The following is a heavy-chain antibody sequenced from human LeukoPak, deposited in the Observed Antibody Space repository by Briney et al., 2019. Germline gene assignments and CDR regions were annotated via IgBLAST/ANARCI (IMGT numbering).Heavy chain of an antibody. CDR3: ARANYCSGGSCYSGRWFDP. CDR1: GYTFTTYA. J-gene: IGHJ5*02. CDR2: INTNTGNP. V-gene: IGHV7-4-1*02. D-gene: IGHD2-15*01. Sequence: GASVKVSCKASGYTFTTYAMNWVRQAPGQGLEWMGWINTNTGNPAYAQGFTGRFVFSLDTSVSTAYLQISSLKADDTAVYYCARANYCSGGSCYSGRWFDPWGQGTLVTVSS.